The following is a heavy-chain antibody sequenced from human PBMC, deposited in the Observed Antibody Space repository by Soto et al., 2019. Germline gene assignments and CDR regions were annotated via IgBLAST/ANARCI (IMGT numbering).Heavy chain of an antibody. CDR2: MNPNSGNT. J-gene: IGHJ6*02. Sequence: ASVKVSCKASGYTFTSYDINWVRQATGQGLEWMGWMNPNSGNTGYAQKFQGRVTMTRNTSISTAYMELNSLRSEDTAAYYCARALRFLEWLLLGYYYGMDVWGQGTTVTVS. V-gene: IGHV1-8*01. CDR3: ARALRFLEWLLLGYYYGMDV. D-gene: IGHD3-3*01. CDR1: GYTFTSYD.